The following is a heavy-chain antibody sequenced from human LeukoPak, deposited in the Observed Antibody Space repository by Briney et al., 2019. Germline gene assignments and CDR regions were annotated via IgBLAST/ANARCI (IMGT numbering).Heavy chain of an antibody. CDR1: GYTFTSYD. CDR2: MNPNSGNT. J-gene: IGHJ4*02. Sequence: ASVKVSCKTSGYTFTSYDINWVRQATGQGLEWMGWMNPNSGNTGYAQKFQGRVTMTRNTSISTAYMELSSLRSEDTAVYYCARALQLWSPFDYWDQGTLVTVSS. CDR3: ARALQLWSPFDY. D-gene: IGHD5-18*01. V-gene: IGHV1-8*01.